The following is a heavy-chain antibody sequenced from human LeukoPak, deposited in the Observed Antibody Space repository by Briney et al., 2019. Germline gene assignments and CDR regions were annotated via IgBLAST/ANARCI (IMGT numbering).Heavy chain of an antibody. J-gene: IGHJ6*02. Sequence: GGSLRLSCAASGFTFSSYAMSWVRQAPGKGLEWVSAISGSGGSTYYADSVKGRFTISRDNSKNTLYLQMNSLRAEDTAVYYCARPEYDCSGYYYYYGMDVWGQGTTVTVSS. CDR3: ARPEYDCSGYYYYYGMDV. D-gene: IGHD3-22*01. CDR1: GFTFSSYA. CDR2: ISGSGGST. V-gene: IGHV3-23*01.